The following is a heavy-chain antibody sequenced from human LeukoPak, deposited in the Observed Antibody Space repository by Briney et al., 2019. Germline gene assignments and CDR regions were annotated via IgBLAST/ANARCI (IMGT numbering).Heavy chain of an antibody. V-gene: IGHV3-21*01. CDR2: IRSSTTYV. CDR1: GFTFSNYN. J-gene: IGHJ4*02. D-gene: IGHD5-12*01. Sequence: GGSLRLSCAASGFTFSNYNMNWVRQAPGKGLEWVSSIRSSTTYVYYADSVKGRFTISRDNAKNSLYLQMNSLRAEDTAVYYCAREGVRIVATLDYWGQGTLVIVSS. CDR3: AREGVRIVATLDY.